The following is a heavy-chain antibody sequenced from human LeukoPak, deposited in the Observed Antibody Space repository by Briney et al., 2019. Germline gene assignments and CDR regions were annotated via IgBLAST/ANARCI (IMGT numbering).Heavy chain of an antibody. Sequence: GGSLRLSCAASGFTFSNYGMHWVRQTPGKGLEWVAFIRYDGSNTYYADSVKGRFTISRDNSRNTLYLQMNSLRTEDTAVYYCAKDARVESRSIWDASSPSRAIDYWGQGTLVTVSS. CDR3: AKDARVESRSIWDASSPSRAIDY. CDR2: IRYDGSNT. J-gene: IGHJ4*02. D-gene: IGHD6-6*01. CDR1: GFTFSNYG. V-gene: IGHV3-30*02.